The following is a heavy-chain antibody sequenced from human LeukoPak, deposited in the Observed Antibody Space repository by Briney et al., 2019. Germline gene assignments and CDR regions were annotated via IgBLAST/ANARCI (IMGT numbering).Heavy chain of an antibody. V-gene: IGHV4-39*01. CDR3: AGREKRANPYFDY. CDR2: IYYGGST. Sequence: SETLSLTCSVSGDSISSSSYYWGWIRQPPGKGLEWIGSIYYGGSTYYNPSLKSRVTISVDTSKNQFSLKLRSVTAADTAVYYCAGREKRANPYFDYWGQGTLVTVSS. D-gene: IGHD5-24*01. J-gene: IGHJ4*02. CDR1: GDSISSSSYY.